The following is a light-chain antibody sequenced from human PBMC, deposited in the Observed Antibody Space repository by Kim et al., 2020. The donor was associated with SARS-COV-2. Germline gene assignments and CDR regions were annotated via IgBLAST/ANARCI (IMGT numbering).Light chain of an antibody. CDR3: QVWDSGSDWV. J-gene: IGLJ3*02. CDR2: YDG. Sequence: SYELTQPPSVSLAPGETARITCGGDNIGSKGVHWYQQKPGQAPVLVIFYDGDRPSGIPERVSGSNSGNTATLTISRVEAGDEAYYFCQVWDSGSDWVFGGGTQLTVL. V-gene: IGLV3-21*01. CDR1: NIGSKG.